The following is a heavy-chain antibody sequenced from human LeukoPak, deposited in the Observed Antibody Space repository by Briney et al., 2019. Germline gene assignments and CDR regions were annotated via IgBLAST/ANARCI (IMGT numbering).Heavy chain of an antibody. CDR2: ISYDGSNK. J-gene: IGHJ4*02. Sequence: GGSLRLSCAASGFTFSSYGMHWVRQAPGKGLEWVAVISYDGSNKYYADSVKGRFTISRDNSKNTLYLQMNSLRVEDTAVYYCARGLGDPEWLSLDYWGQGTLVTVSS. V-gene: IGHV3-30*03. D-gene: IGHD3-3*01. CDR3: ARGLGDPEWLSLDY. CDR1: GFTFSSYG.